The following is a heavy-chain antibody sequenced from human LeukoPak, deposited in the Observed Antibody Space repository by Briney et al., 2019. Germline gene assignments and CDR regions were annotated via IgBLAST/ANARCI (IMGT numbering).Heavy chain of an antibody. D-gene: IGHD1-26*01. J-gene: IGHJ6*03. V-gene: IGHV3-21*01. CDR2: ITSSSSYI. Sequence: GGSLRLSCAASGFTFSTYNMNWVCKAPGKGLEWVSSITSSSSYIYYADSVKGRFTISRDNAKNSLYLQMNSLRAEDTAVYYCARDPYSGGYGDYYYYYMDLWGQGTTVTISS. CDR3: ARDPYSGGYGDYYYYYMDL. CDR1: GFTFSTYN.